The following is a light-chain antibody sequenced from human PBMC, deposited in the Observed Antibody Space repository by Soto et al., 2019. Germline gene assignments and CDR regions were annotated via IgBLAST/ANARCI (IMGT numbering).Light chain of an antibody. CDR2: DVS. CDR3: SSYATGNTVV. V-gene: IGLV2-14*03. Sequence: QSVLTQPASVSGSPGQSITISCTGTSSDVGGYNYISWYQHHPGKAPKLMIYDVSNRPSGVSNRFSGSKSGNTASLTLSGLQAEDEADYYCSSYATGNTVVFGGGTKVTVL. J-gene: IGLJ2*01. CDR1: SSDVGGYNY.